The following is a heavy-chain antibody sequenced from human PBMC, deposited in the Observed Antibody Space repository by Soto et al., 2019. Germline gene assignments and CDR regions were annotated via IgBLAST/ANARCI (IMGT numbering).Heavy chain of an antibody. CDR3: ARHERYYDFWSGYFEAKCWFDP. V-gene: IGHV4-59*08. J-gene: IGHJ5*02. CDR1: GGSISSYY. CDR2: IYYSGST. Sequence: SETLSLTCTVSGGSISSYYWSWIRQPPGKGLXXXGYIYYSGSTNYNPSLKSRVTISVDTSKNQFSLKLSSVTAADTAVYYCARHERYYDFWSGYFEAKCWFDPWGQGTLVTVSS. D-gene: IGHD3-3*01.